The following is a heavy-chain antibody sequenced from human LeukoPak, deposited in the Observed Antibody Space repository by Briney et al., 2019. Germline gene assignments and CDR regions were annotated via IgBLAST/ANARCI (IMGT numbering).Heavy chain of an antibody. CDR3: AKDPNGDWVGGFDM. CDR2: ISASGGRT. V-gene: IGHV3-23*01. Sequence: GGYVTLSCEGSGFIFSNYAMSWVRQVPGKRPECVSGISASGGRTHYADSVKGRFIISRDSSKNTVFLQMNSLRVDDTALYYCAKDPNGDWVGGFDMLGQGTMVTVSS. D-gene: IGHD2-21*01. CDR1: GFIFSNYA. J-gene: IGHJ3*02.